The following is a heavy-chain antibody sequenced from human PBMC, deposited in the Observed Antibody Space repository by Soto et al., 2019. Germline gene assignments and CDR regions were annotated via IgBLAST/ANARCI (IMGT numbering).Heavy chain of an antibody. CDR3: AREGAVAGSQDF. Sequence: VGSLRLSCAASGFMFSDYGMHWVGQAPGKGLGWVAIIWYEGSSKYYSDSVKGRFTISRDNSNNTLYLQMNSLRVEDTAVYFCAREGAVAGSQDFWGQGTLVTVSS. CDR1: GFMFSDYG. J-gene: IGHJ4*02. D-gene: IGHD6-19*01. CDR2: IWYEGSSK. V-gene: IGHV3-33*01.